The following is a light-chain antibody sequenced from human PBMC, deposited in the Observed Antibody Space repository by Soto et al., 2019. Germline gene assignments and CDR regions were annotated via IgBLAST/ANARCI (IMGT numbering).Light chain of an antibody. CDR1: QTVSSS. J-gene: IGKJ4*01. CDR2: EAS. V-gene: IGKV3-11*01. Sequence: SMFSPSPSTLSLSPGERATLSCRASQTVSSSLAWYQQKPGQAPRLLIYEASNRATGIPARFSGSGSGADFTLTISSLEPEDFALYYCQQHINWPLTFGGGTKVDIK. CDR3: QQHINWPLT.